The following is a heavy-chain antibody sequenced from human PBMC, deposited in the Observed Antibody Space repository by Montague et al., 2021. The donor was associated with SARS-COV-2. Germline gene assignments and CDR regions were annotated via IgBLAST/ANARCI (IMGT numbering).Heavy chain of an antibody. D-gene: IGHD3-10*01. CDR1: GTSITSYY. CDR3: ARGCLSYFGAGSHCYGMDV. Sequence: SETLSLTCSVSGTSITSYYWNWIRQPPGKGLEWIGYISDSGSTNXNPSLKSRVTMSVDTSKNQMSLKLTSVTAADTAVYYCARGCLSYFGAGSHCYGMDVWGQGTTVTVSS. CDR2: ISDSGST. J-gene: IGHJ6*02. V-gene: IGHV4-59*01.